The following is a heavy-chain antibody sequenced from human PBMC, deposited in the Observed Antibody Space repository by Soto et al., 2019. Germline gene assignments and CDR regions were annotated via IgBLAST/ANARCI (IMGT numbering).Heavy chain of an antibody. CDR1: GYTFTSSG. Sequence: ASVKVSCKASGYTFTSSGMSWVRQAPGQGLEWMGWISAHTGSSEYAQTFQGRITMTTDTSTSTVYMELRSLRSEDTAVYYCARSSGGVFGIIIEGVNWLAPWGQGSLVTVSS. D-gene: IGHD3-16*02. V-gene: IGHV1-18*01. CDR3: ARSSGGVFGIIIEGVNWLAP. CDR2: ISAHTGSS. J-gene: IGHJ5*02.